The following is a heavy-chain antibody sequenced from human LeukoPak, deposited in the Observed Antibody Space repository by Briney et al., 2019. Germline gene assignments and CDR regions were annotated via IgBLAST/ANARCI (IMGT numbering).Heavy chain of an antibody. D-gene: IGHD1-26*01. Sequence: PGGSLRLSCAASGFTFSSYEMNWVRQAPGKGLEWVTLIWYDGSKKYYADSVKGRFTISRDNSANTLYLQMDSLRAEDTAVYYCAREGVGSTMDWGQGTLVTVSS. CDR1: GFTFSSYE. CDR3: AREGVGSTMD. V-gene: IGHV3-33*08. J-gene: IGHJ4*02. CDR2: IWYDGSKK.